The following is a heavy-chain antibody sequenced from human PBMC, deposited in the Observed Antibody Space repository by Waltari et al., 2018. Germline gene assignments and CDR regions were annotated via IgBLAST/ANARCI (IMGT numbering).Heavy chain of an antibody. Sequence: QVQLVQSGAEVKKPGASVKVSCKASGYTFTGYYMHWVRQAPGQGLEWMGWINPNSGGTNYAQKFQGRVTMTRDTSISTAYMERSRLRSDDTAVYYCAKDGNIVVVPAAIPDYWGQGTLFTVSS. J-gene: IGHJ4*02. V-gene: IGHV1-2*02. CDR2: INPNSGGT. CDR3: AKDGNIVVVPAAIPDY. D-gene: IGHD2-2*02. CDR1: GYTFTGYY.